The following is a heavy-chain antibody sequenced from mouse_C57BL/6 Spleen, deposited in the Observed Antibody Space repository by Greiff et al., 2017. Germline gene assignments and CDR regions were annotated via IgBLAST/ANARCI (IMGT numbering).Heavy chain of an antibody. CDR3: ARGFYDYEFAY. CDR2: IHPNSGST. Sequence: QVQLQQSGAELVKPGASVKLSCKASGYTFTSYWMHWVKQRPGQGLEWIGMIHPNSGSTNYNEKFKSKATLTVDKSSSTAYMQLSSLTSEDSAVYYCARGFYDYEFAYWGQGTLVTVSA. V-gene: IGHV1-64*01. J-gene: IGHJ3*01. D-gene: IGHD2-4*01. CDR1: GYTFTSYW.